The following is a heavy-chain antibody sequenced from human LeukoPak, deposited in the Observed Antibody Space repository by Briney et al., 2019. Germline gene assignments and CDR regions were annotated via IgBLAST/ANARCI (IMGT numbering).Heavy chain of an antibody. D-gene: IGHD3-16*02. J-gene: IGHJ3*02. Sequence: ASVKVSCKASGYTFTSYDINWVRQATGQGLEWMGWMNPNSGNTGYAQKFQGRVTMTRNTSISTAYMELSSLRSEDTAVYYCARSYHVGDAFDIWGQGTMDTVSS. CDR2: MNPNSGNT. CDR3: ARSYHVGDAFDI. V-gene: IGHV1-8*01. CDR1: GYTFTSYD.